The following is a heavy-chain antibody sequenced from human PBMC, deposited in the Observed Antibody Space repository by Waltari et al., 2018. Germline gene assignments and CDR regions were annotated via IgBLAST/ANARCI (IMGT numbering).Heavy chain of an antibody. D-gene: IGHD6-13*01. CDR2: IYHSGST. V-gene: IGHV4-38-2*01. CDR1: GYSISRGYY. Sequence: QVQLQESGPGLVKPSETLSLTCAVSGYSISRGYYWGSLRQPPGKGLEWMGSIYHSGSTYYNPSLKSRVTISVDTSKNQFSLKLSSVTAADTAVYYCARLGEGYSSSWGDYWGQGTLVTVSS. CDR3: ARLGEGYSSSWGDY. J-gene: IGHJ4*02.